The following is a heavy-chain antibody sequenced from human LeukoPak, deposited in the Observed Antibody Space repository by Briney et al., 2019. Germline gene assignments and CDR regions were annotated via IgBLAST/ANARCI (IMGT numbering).Heavy chain of an antibody. CDR2: IYYSGST. CDR3: ARVFYDILTGPDSYYYYYMDV. D-gene: IGHD3-9*01. V-gene: IGHV4-59*01. J-gene: IGHJ6*03. Sequence: PSETLSLTCTVSGGSISSYYWSWIRQPPGKGLEWIGYIYYSGSTNYNSSFKSRVTISIDTSKNQFSLRLSSVTAADTAVYYCARVFYDILTGPDSYYYYYMDVWGKGTTVTVSS. CDR1: GGSISSYY.